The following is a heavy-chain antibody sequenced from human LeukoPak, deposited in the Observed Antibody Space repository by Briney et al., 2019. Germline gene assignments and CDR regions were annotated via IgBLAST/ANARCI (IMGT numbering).Heavy chain of an antibody. CDR3: ARDPYDSTWGLCYFDY. D-gene: IGHD3-22*01. CDR2: IKQDGSDK. CDR1: GFTFSSYW. V-gene: IGHV3-7*04. J-gene: IGHJ4*02. Sequence: GGSLRLSCAASGFTFSSYWMSWVRQAPGKGLEWVANIKQDGSDKYYVDSVKGRFTISRDNAKNSLYLQMNSLRAADTAVFYCARDPYDSTWGLCYFDYWGQGTLVTVSS.